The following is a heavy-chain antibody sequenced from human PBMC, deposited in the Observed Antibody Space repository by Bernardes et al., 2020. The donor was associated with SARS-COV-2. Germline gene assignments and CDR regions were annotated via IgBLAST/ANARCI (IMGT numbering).Heavy chain of an antibody. J-gene: IGHJ4*02. CDR2: VKGDGSIT. D-gene: IGHD3-22*01. Sequence: GSLRLSCVVSGLTISNYWMHWVRQAPGKGLVWVARVKGDGSITNYEDSVKGRFTISRDNAKNTLYLQMNSLRAEDTAVYYCDLTYYYDSSGYNWGQGTLVTVS. V-gene: IGHV3-74*01. CDR3: DLTYYYDSSGYN. CDR1: GLTISNYW.